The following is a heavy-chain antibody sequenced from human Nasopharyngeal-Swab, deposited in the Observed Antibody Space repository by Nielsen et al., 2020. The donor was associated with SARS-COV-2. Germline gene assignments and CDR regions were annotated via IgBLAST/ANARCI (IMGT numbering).Heavy chain of an antibody. CDR2: ISYDGSNK. Sequence: VRQAPGKGLEWVAVISYDGSNKYYADSVKGRFTISRDNSKNTLYLQMNGLRAEDTAVYYCVKDPYYYGSGSYFWPQVMLEKYYYGMDVWGQGTTVTVSS. D-gene: IGHD3-10*01. J-gene: IGHJ6*02. CDR3: VKDPYYYGSGSYFWPQVMLEKYYYGMDV. V-gene: IGHV3-30*18.